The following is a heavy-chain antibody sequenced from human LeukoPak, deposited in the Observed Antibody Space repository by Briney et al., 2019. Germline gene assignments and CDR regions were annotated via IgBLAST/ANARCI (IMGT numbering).Heavy chain of an antibody. J-gene: IGHJ5*02. V-gene: IGHV4-39*01. Sequence: SETLSLTRTVSVDSLSSSNYHSGWVRQPPGNGLEWIGNIYYSGSTYYNPSLKSRVTISVDTSKSQFSLKLSSVTAADTAVYYCTRYSTVSGWFDPWGQRTLVTVDS. D-gene: IGHD6-13*01. CDR3: TRYSTVSGWFDP. CDR2: IYYSGST. CDR1: VDSLSSSNYH.